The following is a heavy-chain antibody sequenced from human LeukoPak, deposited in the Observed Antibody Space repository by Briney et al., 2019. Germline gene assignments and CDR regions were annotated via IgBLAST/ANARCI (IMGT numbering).Heavy chain of an antibody. CDR3: AKDTIFGEQAGQGAFDI. CDR2: INPNSGGT. Sequence: ASVKVSCKASGYTFTGYYMHWVRQAPGQGLEWMGWINPNSGGTNYAQKFQGRVTMTRDTSISTAYMELSRLRSDDTALYYCAKDTIFGEQAGQGAFDIWGQGTMVTVSS. V-gene: IGHV1-2*02. J-gene: IGHJ3*02. D-gene: IGHD3-3*02. CDR1: GYTFTGYY.